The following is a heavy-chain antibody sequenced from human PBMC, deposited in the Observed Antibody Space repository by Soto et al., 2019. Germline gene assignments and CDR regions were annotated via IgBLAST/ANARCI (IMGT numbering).Heavy chain of an antibody. CDR1: GFTFRSHA. CDR2: TSYDGSKK. CDR3: AKEGQAHCSGGTCFSGWFDS. J-gene: IGHJ5*01. D-gene: IGHD2-15*01. Sequence: QVQLVESGGGVVQPGKSLRLSCVASGFTFRSHAMHWVRQAPGQGLEWVAFTSYDGSKKDYAESVKGRFTVSRGNFANILYLEMNSLRTEDTAVYYCAKEGQAHCSGGTCFSGWFDSWGHGTQVIVSS. V-gene: IGHV3-30*18.